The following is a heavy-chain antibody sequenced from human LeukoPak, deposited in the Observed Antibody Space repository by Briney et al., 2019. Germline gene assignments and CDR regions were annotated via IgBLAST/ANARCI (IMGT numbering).Heavy chain of an antibody. CDR1: GFTFSDYY. Sequence: GGSLRLSCAASGFTFSDYYMSWIRQALGKGLEWVSYISSSGSTIYYADSVKGRFTISRDNAKNSLYLQMNSLRAEDTAVYYCARDTKSQTAGYFDYWGQGTLVTVSS. D-gene: IGHD1-1*01. CDR3: ARDTKSQTAGYFDY. J-gene: IGHJ4*02. CDR2: ISSSGSTI. V-gene: IGHV3-11*01.